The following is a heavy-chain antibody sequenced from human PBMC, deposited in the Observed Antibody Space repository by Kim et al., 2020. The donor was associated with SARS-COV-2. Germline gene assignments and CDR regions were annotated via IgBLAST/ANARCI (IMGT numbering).Heavy chain of an antibody. D-gene: IGHD3-22*01. V-gene: IGHV4-61*01. Sequence: SETLSLTCTVSGGSVSSGSYYWSWIRQPPGKGLEWIGYIYYSGSTNYNPSLKSRVTISVDTSKNQFSLKLSSVTAADTAVYYCARVSHDYYDSSGYYYYYGMDVWGQGTTVTVSS. J-gene: IGHJ6*02. CDR2: IYYSGST. CDR3: ARVSHDYYDSSGYYYYYGMDV. CDR1: GGSVSSGSYY.